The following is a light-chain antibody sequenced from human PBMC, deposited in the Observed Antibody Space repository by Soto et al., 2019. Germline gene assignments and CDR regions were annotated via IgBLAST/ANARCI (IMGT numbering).Light chain of an antibody. J-gene: IGKJ4*01. CDR3: QKYNSAPLT. CDR1: QGISNY. CDR2: AAS. V-gene: IGKV1-27*01. Sequence: DIQMTQSPSSLSASVGDRVSITCRASQGISNYLAWYQQKPGKVPEILIYAASTLRSGVPSRFSGGGSGTDFTLTISSLQPGDVATYYCQKYNSAPLTFGGGTKVELE.